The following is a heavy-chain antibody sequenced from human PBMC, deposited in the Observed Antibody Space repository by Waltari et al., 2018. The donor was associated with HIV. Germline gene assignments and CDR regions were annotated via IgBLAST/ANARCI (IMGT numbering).Heavy chain of an antibody. V-gene: IGHV4-59*01. D-gene: IGHD3-10*01. Sequence: QVQLQESGPGLVKPSETLSLTCTVSGGSISSYYWSWIRQPPGKGLEWIGYIYYSGSTNYNPSLKSRVTISVDTSKNQFSLKLSSVTAADTAVYYCARRLLWFREARFDIWGQGTMVTVSS. CDR2: IYYSGST. CDR1: GGSISSYY. CDR3: ARRLLWFREARFDI. J-gene: IGHJ3*02.